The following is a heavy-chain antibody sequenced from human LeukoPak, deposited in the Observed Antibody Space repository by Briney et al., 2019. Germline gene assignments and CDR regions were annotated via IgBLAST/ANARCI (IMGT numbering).Heavy chain of an antibody. Sequence: SETLSLTCTVSGGSISGSNRYWGWVRQPPGKGLDYIGNIHYTGSAYYNPSLMSRVTMSVDTSKNQFSLKLSSVTAADTAVYYCARKYCSTTSCHYFDYWGQGTLVTVSS. J-gene: IGHJ4*02. CDR2: IHYTGSA. CDR1: GGSISGSNRY. V-gene: IGHV4-39*01. CDR3: ARKYCSTTSCHYFDY. D-gene: IGHD2-2*01.